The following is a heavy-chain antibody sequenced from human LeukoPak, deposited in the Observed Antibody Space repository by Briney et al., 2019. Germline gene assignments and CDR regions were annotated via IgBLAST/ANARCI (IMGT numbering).Heavy chain of an antibody. CDR3: ARPPHAYGFDM. CDR1: GFSISSFG. J-gene: IGHJ3*02. Sequence: GGSLRLSCAASGFSISSFGLHWVRQAQPKGMELVAVISYDGSNKYYADSVKGRFTISRDNSKNTVYLEMDSLRAEDTAVYYCARPPHAYGFDMWGQGTMVTVAS. CDR2: ISYDGSNK. V-gene: IGHV3-30*03.